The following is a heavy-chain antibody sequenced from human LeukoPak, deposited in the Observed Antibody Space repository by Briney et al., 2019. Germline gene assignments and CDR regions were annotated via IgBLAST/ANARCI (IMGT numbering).Heavy chain of an antibody. V-gene: IGHV4-61*02. CDR2: IYTSGST. CDR3: ARYRASSDY. Sequence: SETLSLTCTVSGGSISSGSYYWSWIRQPAGKGLEWIGRIYTSGSTNYNPSLKSRVTISVDTSKNQFSLKLSSVTAADTAVYYCARYRASSDYWGQGTLVTVSS. J-gene: IGHJ4*02. D-gene: IGHD6-6*01. CDR1: GGSISSGSYY.